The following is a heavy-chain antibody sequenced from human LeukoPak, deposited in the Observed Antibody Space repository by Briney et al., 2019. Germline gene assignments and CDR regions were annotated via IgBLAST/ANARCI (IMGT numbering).Heavy chain of an antibody. CDR3: ATVRRDYGYNYYYYYYMDV. Sequence: ASVKVSCKVSGYTLTELSMHWVRQAPGKGLEWMGGFDPEDAETIYAQKSQGRVTMTEDTSTDTAYMELSSLRSEDTAVYYCATVRRDYGYNYYYYYYMDVWGKGTTVTVSS. CDR2: FDPEDAET. J-gene: IGHJ6*03. D-gene: IGHD3-16*01. V-gene: IGHV1-24*01. CDR1: GYTLTELS.